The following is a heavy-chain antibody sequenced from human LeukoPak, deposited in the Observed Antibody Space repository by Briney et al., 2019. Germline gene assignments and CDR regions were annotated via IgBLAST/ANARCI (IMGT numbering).Heavy chain of an antibody. CDR3: AKDRRLLHDFDY. V-gene: IGHV3-30-3*01. J-gene: IGHJ4*02. CDR2: ISYDGSIE. D-gene: IGHD2-15*01. Sequence: GGSLRLSCAASGFTFSGYAMHWVRQAPGKGLEWVAIISYDGSIEYYADSVKGRFTISRDNSKNTLYLQMNSLRAEDTAVYYCAKDRRLLHDFDYWGQGTLVTVSS. CDR1: GFTFSGYA.